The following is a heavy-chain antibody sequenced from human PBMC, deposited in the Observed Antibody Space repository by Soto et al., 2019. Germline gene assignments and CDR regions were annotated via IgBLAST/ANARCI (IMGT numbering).Heavy chain of an antibody. V-gene: IGHV4-39*01. J-gene: IGHJ6*02. Sequence: QLQLQESGPGLLKPSETLSLTCTVSGGSISSSSYYWGWIRQPPGKGLEWIGSIYYSGRTYYNPSLKIRVTISVDTYKNQFSLKMSSVTAADTDVYYCARGSPYYYYGMDVWGQGNTVTVSS. CDR3: ARGSPYYYYGMDV. CDR2: IYYSGRT. CDR1: GGSISSSSYY.